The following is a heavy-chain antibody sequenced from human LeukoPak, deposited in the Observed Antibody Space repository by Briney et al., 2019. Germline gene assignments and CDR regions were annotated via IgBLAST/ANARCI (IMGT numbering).Heavy chain of an antibody. J-gene: IGHJ4*02. CDR2: IWYDGSNK. Sequence: GRPLRLSCAASGFTFSSYGMHWVRQAPGKGLEWVAVIWYDGSNKYYADSVKGRFTISRDNSKNTLYLQMNSLRAEDTAVYYCARDTRYSGYFGPYYWGQGTLVTVSS. CDR3: ARDTRYSGYFGPYY. V-gene: IGHV3-33*01. CDR1: GFTFSSYG. D-gene: IGHD5-12*01.